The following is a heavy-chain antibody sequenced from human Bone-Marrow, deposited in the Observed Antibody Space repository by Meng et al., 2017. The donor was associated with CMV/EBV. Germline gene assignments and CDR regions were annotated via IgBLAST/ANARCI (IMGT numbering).Heavy chain of an antibody. CDR3: ASIRTVQRLPQGDIDF. CDR1: GGSITSHY. J-gene: IGHJ4*02. CDR2: IYYTGNT. Sequence: GSLRLSCTVSGGSITSHYWSWIRQPPGKGLEWIGYIYYTGNTNYSPSLKSRVTISVDTSETQFSLKLTSVTAADTAVYYCASIRTVQRLPQGDIDFWGRGNLVNVAS. V-gene: IGHV4-59*11. D-gene: IGHD1-1*01.